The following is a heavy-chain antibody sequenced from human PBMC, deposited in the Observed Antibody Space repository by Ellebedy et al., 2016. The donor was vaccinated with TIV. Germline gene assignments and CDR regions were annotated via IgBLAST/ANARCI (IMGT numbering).Heavy chain of an antibody. Sequence: GESLKISCTASGFTFGDYGMSWFCQAPGKGLQWVGFIRSKAYGGTTEYAASVKGRFTISRDDSKGIAYLQMNSLKTEDTAVYYCTRIYGTGTYLPDYWGQGTLVTVSS. CDR1: GFTFGDYG. CDR2: IRSKAYGGTT. D-gene: IGHD3-10*01. J-gene: IGHJ4*02. CDR3: TRIYGTGTYLPDY. V-gene: IGHV3-49*03.